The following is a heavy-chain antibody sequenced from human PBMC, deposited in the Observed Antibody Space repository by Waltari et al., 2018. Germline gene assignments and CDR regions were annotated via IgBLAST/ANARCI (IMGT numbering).Heavy chain of an antibody. CDR2: MSYSGAT. J-gene: IGHJ3*01. Sequence: SNRHYWGWIRQPPGQGLEWIGTMSYSGATYSSPSLKSRVTISRDTSKNQLSLKLGSVTAADTAVYYCATYIGASVGTAAFDVWGQGTMVTVSS. D-gene: IGHD5-12*01. CDR1: SNRHY. CDR3: ATYIGASVGTAAFDV. V-gene: IGHV4-39*01.